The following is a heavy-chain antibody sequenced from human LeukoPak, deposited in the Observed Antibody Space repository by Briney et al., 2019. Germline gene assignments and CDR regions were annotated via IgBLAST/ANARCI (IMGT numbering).Heavy chain of an antibody. V-gene: IGHV4-34*01. CDR1: GGSFSGYY. J-gene: IGHJ4*02. CDR3: ARGPLSVYFDD. Sequence: SETLSLTCAVYGGSFSGYYWSWIRQPPGKGLEWIGEINHSGSTNYNPSLKSRVTISVDTSKNQFSLKLSSVTAADTAVYYCARGPLSVYFDDWGQGTLVTVSS. CDR2: INHSGST. D-gene: IGHD2/OR15-2a*01.